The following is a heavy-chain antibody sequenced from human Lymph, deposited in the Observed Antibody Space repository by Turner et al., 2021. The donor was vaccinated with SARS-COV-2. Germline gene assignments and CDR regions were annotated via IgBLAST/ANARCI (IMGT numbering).Heavy chain of an antibody. V-gene: IGHV4-39*01. CDR2: IYDIGSS. J-gene: IGHJ4*02. CDR1: GASISSSSYY. Sequence: QLQQQVSVPGLVTPSETLSLTCTVSGASISSSSYYWGWIRQPPGKGLEWIGNIYDIGSSYYNPSVRVRVTISVDTSKNQFSLRRSCVTAADTAVCYCARGSLQGWYVPVFDYWGQGTLVTVSS. D-gene: IGHD6-19*01. CDR3: ARGSLQGWYVPVFDY.